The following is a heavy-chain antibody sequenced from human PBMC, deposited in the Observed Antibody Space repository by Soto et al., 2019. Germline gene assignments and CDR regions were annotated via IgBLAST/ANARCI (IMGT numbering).Heavy chain of an antibody. D-gene: IGHD5-12*01. Sequence: QVQLVQSGAEVTKPGSSVKVSCKASGGTFSNYPISWVRQAPGQGLEWMGGIIPIFGTVNYAQKFQGRVTITADESTSTAYMELSSLRSEYTGVYYRARGNHRWLQLGYFDLWGRGTLVTVSS. CDR2: IIPIFGTV. J-gene: IGHJ2*01. CDR1: GGTFSNYP. CDR3: ARGNHRWLQLGYFDL. V-gene: IGHV1-69*12.